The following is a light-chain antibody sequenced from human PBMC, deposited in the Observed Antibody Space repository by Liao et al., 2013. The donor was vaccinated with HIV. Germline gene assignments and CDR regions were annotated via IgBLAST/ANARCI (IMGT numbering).Light chain of an antibody. CDR3: QAWETTTPWGI. V-gene: IGLV3-1*01. CDR1: KLGDKY. Sequence: SYELTQPPSVSVSPGQTASITCSGDKLGDKYACWYQQRPGQSPVLIIFDHSKRPSGIPERFSGSNSGNTATLTISRVEAGDDADYYCQAWETTTPWGIFGTGTKVTVL. CDR2: DHS. J-gene: IGLJ1*01.